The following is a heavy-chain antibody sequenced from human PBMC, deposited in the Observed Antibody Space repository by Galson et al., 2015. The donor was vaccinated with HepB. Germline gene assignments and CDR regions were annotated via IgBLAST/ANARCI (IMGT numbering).Heavy chain of an antibody. CDR2: ISAYNGNT. CDR3: ARDGSGSSGWYARYYYYYYYMDV. Sequence: SVKVSCKASGYTFTGYGISWVRQAPGQGLEWMGWISAYNGNTNYAQKLQGRVTMTTDTSTSTAYMELRSLRSDDTAVYYCARDGSGSSGWYARYYYYYYYMDVWGKGTTVTVSS. CDR1: GYTFTGYG. D-gene: IGHD6-19*01. J-gene: IGHJ6*03. V-gene: IGHV1-18*01.